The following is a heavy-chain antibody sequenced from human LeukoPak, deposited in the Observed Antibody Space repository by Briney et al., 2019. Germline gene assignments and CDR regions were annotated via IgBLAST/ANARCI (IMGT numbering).Heavy chain of an antibody. Sequence: GSLRLSCAASGFTFSSYAMSWVRQAPGKGLEWVSAISGSGGSTYYADSVKGRVTISRDNSKNTLYLQMNSLRAEDTAVYYCAKVRMITMIAYDAFDIWGQGTMVTVSS. J-gene: IGHJ3*02. CDR2: ISGSGGST. CDR1: GFTFSSYA. D-gene: IGHD3-22*01. CDR3: AKVRMITMIAYDAFDI. V-gene: IGHV3-23*01.